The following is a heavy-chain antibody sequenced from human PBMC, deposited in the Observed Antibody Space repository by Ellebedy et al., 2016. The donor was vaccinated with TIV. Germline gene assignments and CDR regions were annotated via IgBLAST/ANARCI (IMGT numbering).Heavy chain of an antibody. V-gene: IGHV3-7*01. J-gene: IGHJ5*01. Sequence: PGGSLRLSCAASGFNFRSYWMSWVRQAPGKGLEWVANIYQDGSEKYYVDSVEGRFTISRDNANNVLYLQMNSLRAEDTAVYYCARRGSYGDYAVHVNSWFDSWGQGTPVTVAP. CDR3: ARRGSYGDYAVHVNSWFDS. CDR2: IYQDGSEK. CDR1: GFNFRSYW. D-gene: IGHD4-17*01.